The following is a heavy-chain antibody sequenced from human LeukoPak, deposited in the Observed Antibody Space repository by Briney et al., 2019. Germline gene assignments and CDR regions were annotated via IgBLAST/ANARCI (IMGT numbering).Heavy chain of an antibody. CDR3: AKAMWDLWSGRPKMGNYYYYMDV. CDR2: ISGDGGST. CDR1: GFTFDDYA. Sequence: TGGSLRLSCAASGFTFDDYAMHWVRQAPGKGLEWVSLISGDGGSTYYADSVKGRFTISRDDSKNSLYLQMNSLRTEDTALYYCAKAMWDLWSGRPKMGNYYYYMDVWGKGTTVTVSS. D-gene: IGHD3-3*01. V-gene: IGHV3-43*02. J-gene: IGHJ6*03.